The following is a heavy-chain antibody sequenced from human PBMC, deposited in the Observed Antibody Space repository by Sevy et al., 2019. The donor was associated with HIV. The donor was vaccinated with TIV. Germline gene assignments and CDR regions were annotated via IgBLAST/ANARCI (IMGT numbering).Heavy chain of an antibody. J-gene: IGHJ4*02. D-gene: IGHD3-16*01. Sequence: SETLSLTCAVSGYSISSGYYWGWIRQPPGRGLEWIGSISHSGNTYYNPSLKGRFTISVDTSKNQFSLKLSSVTAADTAVYYCARSVSGFDYWGQGTLVTVSS. CDR2: ISHSGNT. V-gene: IGHV4-38-2*01. CDR3: ARSVSGFDY. CDR1: GYSISSGYY.